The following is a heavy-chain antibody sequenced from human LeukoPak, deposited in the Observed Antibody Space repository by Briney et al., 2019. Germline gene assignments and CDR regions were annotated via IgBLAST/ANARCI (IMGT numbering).Heavy chain of an antibody. CDR3: ARHPSYYDCSGQRYYFDY. J-gene: IGHJ4*02. V-gene: IGHV4-30-4*01. CDR1: GGSISSGDHY. D-gene: IGHD3-22*01. CDR2: IYCSGST. Sequence: SETLSLTCTVSGGSISSGDHYWSCICQRPGTGLEWIWCIYCSGSTYYNPSLKSRVTISVDTSKSQVSQKLSSVTAAYTAVYYCARHPSYYDCSGQRYYFDYWGQGTLVTVSS.